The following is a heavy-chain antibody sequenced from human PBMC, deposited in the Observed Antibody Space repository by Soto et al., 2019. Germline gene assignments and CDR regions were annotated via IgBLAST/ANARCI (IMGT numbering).Heavy chain of an antibody. CDR2: INPNSGGT. Sequence: ASVKVSCKASGYTFTGYYMHWVRQAPGQGLEWMGWINPNSGGTNYAQKFQGWVTMTRDTSISTAYMELSRLRSDDTAVYYCARAPRLSDGAFDIWGQGTMVTVSS. CDR3: ARAPRLSDGAFDI. V-gene: IGHV1-2*04. J-gene: IGHJ3*02. CDR1: GYTFTGYY. D-gene: IGHD2-21*02.